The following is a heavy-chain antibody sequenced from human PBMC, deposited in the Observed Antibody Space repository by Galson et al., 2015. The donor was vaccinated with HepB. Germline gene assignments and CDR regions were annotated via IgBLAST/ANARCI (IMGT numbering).Heavy chain of an antibody. CDR3: ARDLYRAVDGISYYYYGMDV. Sequence: SLRLSCAASGFTFSSYSMNWVRQAPGKGLEWVSYISSSSSTIYYADSVKGRFTISRDNAKNSLYLQMNSLRAEDTAVYYCARDLYRAVDGISYYYYGMDVWGQGTTVTVSS. CDR1: GFTFSSYS. J-gene: IGHJ6*02. D-gene: IGHD6-19*01. CDR2: ISSSSSTI. V-gene: IGHV3-48*01.